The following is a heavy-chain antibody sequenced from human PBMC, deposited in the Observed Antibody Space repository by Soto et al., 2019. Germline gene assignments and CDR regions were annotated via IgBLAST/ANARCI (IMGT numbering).Heavy chain of an antibody. CDR2: IYYSGNA. CDR3: ARGRAFTPARRTSFDS. Sequence: SETLSLTCTVSGDSISSGDYFWTWIRQPPGMDLEWLGYIYYSGNAYYSPSLKSRLTISIDTSKNQFSLKLSSVTAADTALYYCARGRAFTPARRTSFDSWG. CDR1: GDSISSGDYF. V-gene: IGHV4-30-4*01. J-gene: IGHJ4*01. D-gene: IGHD2-15*01.